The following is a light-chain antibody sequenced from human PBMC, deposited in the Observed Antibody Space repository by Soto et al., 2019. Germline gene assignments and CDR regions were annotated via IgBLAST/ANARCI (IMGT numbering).Light chain of an antibody. J-gene: IGLJ2*01. V-gene: IGLV2-11*01. Sequence: QSVLTQPRSVSGSPGQSVTISCSGTSSDVGGYNYVSWYQQHPGKAPKLMIYDVSKRPSGVPDRFSGSKSGNTASLTISGLQAEDEADYYCCSYAGIPVVFGGVTKLTVL. CDR1: SSDVGGYNY. CDR2: DVS. CDR3: CSYAGIPVV.